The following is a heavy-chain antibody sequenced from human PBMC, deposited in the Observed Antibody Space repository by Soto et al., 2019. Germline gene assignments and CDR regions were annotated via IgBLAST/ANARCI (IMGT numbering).Heavy chain of an antibody. Sequence: KPVGSLRLSCEFSVFTFTNFGINCVRHAPGKGLEWVSSVSKSDYTYYSESVKGRFTISRDNAKNSVSLQMNNLRAEDTAVYYCAREDSIIIKAVADVWGQGTQVTVSS. CDR1: VFTFTNFG. D-gene: IGHD3-10*01. J-gene: IGHJ4*02. V-gene: IGHV3-21*04. CDR2: VSKSDYT. CDR3: AREDSIIIKAVADV.